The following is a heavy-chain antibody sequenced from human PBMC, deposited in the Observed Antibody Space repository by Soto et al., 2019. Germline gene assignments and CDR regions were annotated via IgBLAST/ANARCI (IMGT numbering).Heavy chain of an antibody. CDR3: AKDTFHVTGGFDM. CDR1: GFTFSKYG. J-gene: IGHJ3*02. Sequence: GGSLRLSCVASGFTFSKYGMRGVHQAPGKVLDXVTXVFXXGXXXXXAXXVKGRFAISRDNSKNTLYLQMNSLRAEDTALYYCAKDTFHVTGGFDMWGQGSMV. CDR2: VFXXGXXX. V-gene: IGHV3-30*02.